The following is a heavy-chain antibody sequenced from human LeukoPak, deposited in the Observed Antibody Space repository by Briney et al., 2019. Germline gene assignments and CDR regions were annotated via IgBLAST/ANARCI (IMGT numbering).Heavy chain of an antibody. Sequence: GASVKVSCKASGYTFSGYYMHWVRQAPGQGLEWMGWINPNSGGTNYAQKFQGRVTMTRDTSISTAYMELSRLRSDDTAVYYCARGKYYDFWSGSIAGYYFDYWGQGTLVTVSS. J-gene: IGHJ4*02. V-gene: IGHV1-2*02. CDR2: INPNSGGT. D-gene: IGHD3-3*01. CDR1: GYTFSGYY. CDR3: ARGKYYDFWSGSIAGYYFDY.